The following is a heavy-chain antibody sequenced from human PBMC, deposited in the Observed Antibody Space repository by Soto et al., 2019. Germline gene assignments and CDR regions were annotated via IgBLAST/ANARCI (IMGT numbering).Heavy chain of an antibody. V-gene: IGHV4-34*01. D-gene: IGHD3-10*01. J-gene: IGHJ3*01. Sequence: QVQLQQWGAGLLKPSETLSLDCGVLGGSFTDYDWTWVRQSPGRGLERIGEVTQSGRITYNPSLKRRFTISRDTAKEQFSLGLTSVTAADTALYYCAGYSSSVVSFEVWGHGTEVTVSS. CDR1: GGSFTDYD. CDR3: AGYSSSVVSFEV. CDR2: VTQSGRI.